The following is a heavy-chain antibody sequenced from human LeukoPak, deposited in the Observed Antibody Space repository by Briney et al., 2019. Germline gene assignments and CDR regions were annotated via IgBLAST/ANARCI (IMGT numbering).Heavy chain of an antibody. CDR1: GFTFSSYE. CDR3: ARRGGANWFDP. CDR2: IYYSGRT. D-gene: IGHD3-10*01. J-gene: IGHJ5*02. V-gene: IGHV4-39*01. Sequence: GSLRLSCAASGFTFSSYEMNWVRQPPGKGLEWIGSIYYSGRTYYNPSLKSRVTISVDTSKNQFSLKLSSVTAADTAVYYCARRGGANWFDPWGQGTLVTVSS.